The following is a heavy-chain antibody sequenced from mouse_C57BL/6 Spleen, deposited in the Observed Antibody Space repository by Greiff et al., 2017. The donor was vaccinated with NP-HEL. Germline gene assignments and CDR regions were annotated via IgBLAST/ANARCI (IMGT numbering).Heavy chain of an antibody. CDR2: IHPNSGST. CDR1: GYTFTSYW. D-gene: IGHD2-3*01. Sequence: VQLQQPGAELVKPGASVKLSCKASGYTFTSYWMHWVKQRPGQGLEWIGMIHPNSGSTNYNEKFKSKATLTVDKSSSTAYMQLSSLTSEDSAVYYCARKYDGYLLDVWGTGTTVTVSS. J-gene: IGHJ1*03. V-gene: IGHV1-64*01. CDR3: ARKYDGYLLDV.